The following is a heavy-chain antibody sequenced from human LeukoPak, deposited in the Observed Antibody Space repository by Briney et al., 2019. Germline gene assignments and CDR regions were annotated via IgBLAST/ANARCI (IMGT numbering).Heavy chain of an antibody. Sequence: PGGSLRLSCAASGFTVSSNYMSWVRQAPGKGLEWVSVIYSGGSTYYADSVKGRFTISRDNSKNTLYLQMNSLRAEDTAVYYCARGDSGSYPGAFDIWGQGTMVTVSS. J-gene: IGHJ3*02. CDR1: GFTVSSNY. D-gene: IGHD1-26*01. V-gene: IGHV3-53*01. CDR2: IYSGGST. CDR3: ARGDSGSYPGAFDI.